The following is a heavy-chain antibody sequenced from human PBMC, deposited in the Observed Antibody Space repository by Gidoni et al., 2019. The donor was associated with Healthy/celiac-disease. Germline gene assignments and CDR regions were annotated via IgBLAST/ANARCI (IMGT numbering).Heavy chain of an antibody. V-gene: IGHV3-48*03. CDR1: GFTFRSCE. Sequence: EVQLVESGGGLVQPGGSLRLSCAASGFTFRSCEMNWVRQAPGKGLEWVSYISSSGSTIYYADSVKGRFTISRDNAKNSLYLQMNSLRAEDTAVYYCARDFARNYDSSGYYLDYWGQGTLVTVSS. J-gene: IGHJ4*02. CDR2: ISSSGSTI. CDR3: ARDFARNYDSSGYYLDY. D-gene: IGHD3-22*01.